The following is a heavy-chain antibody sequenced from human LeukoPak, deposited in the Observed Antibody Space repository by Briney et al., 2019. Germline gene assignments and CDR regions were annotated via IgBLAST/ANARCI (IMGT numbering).Heavy chain of an antibody. CDR2: IYSGGST. V-gene: IGHV3-66*01. J-gene: IGHJ4*02. CDR3: ARESPYGDYWGEGYFDY. CDR1: GFTVSSNY. D-gene: IGHD4-17*01. Sequence: PRRSLRLSCAASGFTVSSNYMSWVRQAPGKGLEWVSVIYSGGSTYYADSVKGRFTISSDNSKNTLYLQMNGLRVEDTAVYYCARESPYGDYWGEGYFDYWGQGTLVTVSS.